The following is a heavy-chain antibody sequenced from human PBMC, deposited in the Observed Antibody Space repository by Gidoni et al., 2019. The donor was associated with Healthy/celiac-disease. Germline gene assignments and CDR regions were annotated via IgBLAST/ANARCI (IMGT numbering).Heavy chain of an antibody. CDR2: ISYDGSNK. V-gene: IGHV3-30*03. J-gene: IGHJ3*02. CDR3: ASSGAFDI. Sequence: QVQLVESGAGVVQPGRSLRLSCAASGFTFSSYGMHWVRQAPGTGLEWVAVISYDGSNKYYADSVKGRFTISRDNSKNTLYLQMNSLRAEDTAVYYCASSGAFDIWGQGTMVTVSS. CDR1: GFTFSSYG.